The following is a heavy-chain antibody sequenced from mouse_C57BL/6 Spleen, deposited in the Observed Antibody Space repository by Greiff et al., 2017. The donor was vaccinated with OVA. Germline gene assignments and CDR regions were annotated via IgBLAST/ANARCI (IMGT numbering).Heavy chain of an antibody. CDR1: GFTFNDYG. V-gene: IGHV5-17*01. Sequence: EVKLMESGGGLVKPGGSLKLSCAASGFTFNDYGMHWVRQAPEKGLEWVAYISSGSSTIYYADTVKGRFTISRDNAKNTLFLQMTSLRSEDTAMYYCARRENYVVAYWGQGTLVTVSA. CDR3: ARRENYVVAY. CDR2: ISSGSSTI. D-gene: IGHD1-1*01. J-gene: IGHJ3*01.